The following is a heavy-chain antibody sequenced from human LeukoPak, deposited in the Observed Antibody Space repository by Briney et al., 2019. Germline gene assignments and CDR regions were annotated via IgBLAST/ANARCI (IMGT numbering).Heavy chain of an antibody. CDR3: ASSFDYGDYLDAFDI. CDR2: ISYDGSNK. V-gene: IGHV3-30-3*01. J-gene: IGHJ3*02. CDR1: GFAFSSYA. Sequence: GGSLRLSCAASGFAFSSYAMHWVRQAPGKGLEWVAVISYDGSNKYYADSVKGRFTISRDNSKNTLYLQMNSLRAEDTAVYYCASSFDYGDYLDAFDIWGQGTMVTVSS. D-gene: IGHD4-17*01.